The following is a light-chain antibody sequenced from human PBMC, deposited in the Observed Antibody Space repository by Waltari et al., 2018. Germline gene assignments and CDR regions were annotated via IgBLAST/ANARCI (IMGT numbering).Light chain of an antibody. CDR1: STHSEGYYP. Sequence: QSALTQPPSASGSPGHPITIPSTAISTHSEGYYPAFWYHQHPGKAPNLFIYEVTKRPSGVPDRFSGSKSDNTASLAVSGLQAEDEADYYCSSYAGGSSLMFGGGTKLTVL. CDR3: SSYAGGSSLM. J-gene: IGLJ3*02. CDR2: EVT. V-gene: IGLV2-8*01.